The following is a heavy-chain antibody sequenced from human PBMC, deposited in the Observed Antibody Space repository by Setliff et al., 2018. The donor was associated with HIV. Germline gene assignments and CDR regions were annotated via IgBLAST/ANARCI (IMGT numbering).Heavy chain of an antibody. D-gene: IGHD3-10*01. CDR3: ARDHVFGSRTGFDP. V-gene: IGHV4-4*02. CDR1: GGPLNSRNW. J-gene: IGHJ5*02. CDR2: VFHSGSA. Sequence: SETLSLTCAVSGGPLNSRNWWSWVRQLPGKGLEWIGEVFHSGSANSNASLRSRVMISVDTSKNQFSLKLSAVTAADTAVYYCARDHVFGSRTGFDPWGPGILVTVSS.